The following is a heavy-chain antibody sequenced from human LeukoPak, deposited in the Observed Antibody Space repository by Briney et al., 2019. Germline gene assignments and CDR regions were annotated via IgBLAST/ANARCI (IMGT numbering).Heavy chain of an antibody. V-gene: IGHV3-23*01. D-gene: IGHD3-10*01. J-gene: IGHJ4*02. CDR1: GFTFRSFA. CDR2: ISYTGGST. CDR3: AKVPHLYYGSGSYQLDY. Sequence: PGGSLRLSCAASGFTFRSFAVTWVRQAPGKGLEWVSVISYTGGSTYYADSVKGRFTVSRDNSKKALYLQMNSLRADDTAVYYCAKVPHLYYGSGSYQLDYWGQGTLVTVSS.